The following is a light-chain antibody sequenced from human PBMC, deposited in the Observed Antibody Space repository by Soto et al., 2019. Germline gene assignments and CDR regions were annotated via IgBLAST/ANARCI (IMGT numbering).Light chain of an antibody. CDR3: SSYAGSNNV. V-gene: IGLV2-8*01. Sequence: QSALTRPPSASGSPGQSVTISCTGTSSDVGGYNFVSWYQHHPGKAPKVMIYEVSKRPSGVPDRFSGSKSGNTASLTVSGLQAEDEADYYCSSYAGSNNVFGGGTKVTVL. J-gene: IGLJ2*01. CDR1: SSDVGGYNF. CDR2: EVS.